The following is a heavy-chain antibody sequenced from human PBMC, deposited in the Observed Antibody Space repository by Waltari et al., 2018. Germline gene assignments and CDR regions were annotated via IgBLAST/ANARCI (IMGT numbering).Heavy chain of an antibody. CDR3: ARNWNGIDY. CDR1: GYTFTGHS. Sequence: QVQLVQSGAEVAKPGASVRVSCKASGYTFTGHSIHWVRQAPGQGLGWMGGINPKSGDTRYAQTLQGRVTVTSDTSISTAFMDLSSLRSDDTAVYYCARNWNGIDYWGQGTPVTVSS. CDR2: INPKSGDT. J-gene: IGHJ4*02. V-gene: IGHV1-2*02. D-gene: IGHD1-1*01.